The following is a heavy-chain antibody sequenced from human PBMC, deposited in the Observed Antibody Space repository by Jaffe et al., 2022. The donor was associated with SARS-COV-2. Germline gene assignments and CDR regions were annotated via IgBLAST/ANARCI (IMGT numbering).Heavy chain of an antibody. CDR3: AKDRSEDGIAVAGSLGY. J-gene: IGHJ4*02. D-gene: IGHD6-19*01. CDR2: ISWNSGSI. V-gene: IGHV3-9*01. CDR1: GFTFDDYA. Sequence: EVQLVESGGGLVQPGRSLRLSCAASGFTFDDYAMHWVRQAPGKGLEWVSGISWNSGSIGYADSVKGRFTISRDNAKNSLYLQMNSLRAEDTALYYCAKDRSEDGIAVAGSLGYWGQGTLVTVSS.